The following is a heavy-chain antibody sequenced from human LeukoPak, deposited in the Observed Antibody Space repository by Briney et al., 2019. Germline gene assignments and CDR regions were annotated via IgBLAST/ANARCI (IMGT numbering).Heavy chain of an antibody. V-gene: IGHV3-23*01. CDR2: ITGSGDIT. J-gene: IGHJ4*02. D-gene: IGHD6-13*01. CDR1: GFTFSSYS. CDR3: AKGITAAGTGLDY. Sequence: PGGSLRLSCAASGFTFSSYSMNWVRQAPGKGLEWLSAITGSGDITYYADSVKGRFTVSRDISKNTLYLQMNSLRAEDTALYYCAKGITAAGTGLDYWGQGTLVTVSS.